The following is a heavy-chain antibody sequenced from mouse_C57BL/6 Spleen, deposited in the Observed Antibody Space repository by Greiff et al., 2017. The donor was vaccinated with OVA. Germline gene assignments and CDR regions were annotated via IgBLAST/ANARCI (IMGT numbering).Heavy chain of an antibody. D-gene: IGHD1-1*01. Sequence: VQLQQPGAELVKPGASVKLSCTASGYTFTSYWMHWVKQRPGQGLEWLGMIHPSSGSTNYNEKFKSKATLTIEKATNTAYMQRSSRISADSAAYYCARRGYGSTLYYFDYWGQGTSLTVSS. CDR1: GYTFTSYW. CDR2: IHPSSGST. J-gene: IGHJ2*02. CDR3: ARRGYGSTLYYFDY. V-gene: IGHV1-64*01.